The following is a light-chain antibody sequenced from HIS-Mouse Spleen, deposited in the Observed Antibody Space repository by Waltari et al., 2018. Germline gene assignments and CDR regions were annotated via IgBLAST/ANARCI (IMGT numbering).Light chain of an antibody. Sequence: QSALTQPAPGFGSPGQSIPHSCPGTSRYVCGYNHVPVYQQHPGKAPQPMVYDVSNRPSGVSNRFAGSKAGNTASLTISGLQAEDDADYYCSSYTSSSTRVFGGGTKLTVL. CDR2: DVS. V-gene: IGLV2-14*03. J-gene: IGLJ3*02. CDR3: SSYTSSSTRV. CDR1: SRYVCGYNH.